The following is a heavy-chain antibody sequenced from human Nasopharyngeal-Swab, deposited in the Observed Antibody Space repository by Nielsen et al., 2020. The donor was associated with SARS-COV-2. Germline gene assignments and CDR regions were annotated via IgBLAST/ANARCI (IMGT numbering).Heavy chain of an antibody. CDR3: WSSTAARVPY. J-gene: IGHJ4*02. V-gene: IGHV7-4-1*02. CDR2: INTNTGNP. Sequence: ASVKVSCKASGYTFTSHAMNWVRQAPGQGLEWMGWINTNTGNPTYAQGFTGRFVFSLDTSVSTAYLQISSLKAEDTAVYYCWSSTAARVPYWGQGTLVTVSS. D-gene: IGHD6-6*01. CDR1: GYTFTSHA.